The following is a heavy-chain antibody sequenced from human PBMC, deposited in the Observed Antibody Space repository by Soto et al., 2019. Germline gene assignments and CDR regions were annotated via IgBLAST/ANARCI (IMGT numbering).Heavy chain of an antibody. J-gene: IGHJ6*02. V-gene: IGHV3-21*01. CDR1: GFTFSSYS. Sequence: EVQLVESGGGLVKPGGSLRLSCAASGFTFSSYSMNWVRQAPGKGLEWVSSISSSSSYIYYADSVKGRFTISRDNAKNSLYLQMNSLRAEDTAVYYCARVVVVVAATNYYYGMDVWGQGTTVTVSS. CDR2: ISSSSSYI. CDR3: ARVVVVVAATNYYYGMDV. D-gene: IGHD2-15*01.